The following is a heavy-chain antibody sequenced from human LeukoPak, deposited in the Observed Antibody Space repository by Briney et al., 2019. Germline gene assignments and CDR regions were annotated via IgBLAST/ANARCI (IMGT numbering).Heavy chain of an antibody. CDR1: GYTFTAHY. CDR3: ARDRGYSILEWLLYPLDY. V-gene: IGHV1-18*04. D-gene: IGHD3-3*01. J-gene: IGHJ4*02. Sequence: VASVKVSCKASGYTFTAHYLHWVRQAPGQGLEWMGWISAYNGNTNYAQKLQGRVTMTTDTSTSTAYMELRSLRSDDTAVYYCARDRGYSILEWLLYPLDYWGQGTLVTVSS. CDR2: ISAYNGNT.